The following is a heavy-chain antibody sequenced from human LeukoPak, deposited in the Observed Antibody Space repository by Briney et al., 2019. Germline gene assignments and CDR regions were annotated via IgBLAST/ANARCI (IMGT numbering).Heavy chain of an antibody. Sequence: GGSLRLSCAASGFTFSSYAMHWVRQAPGKGLEWVAVISYDGSNKYYADSVKGRFTISRDNSKNTLYLQMNSLRAEDTAVHYCARERRVYDSSGYYGYWGQETLVTVSS. CDR1: GFTFSSYA. D-gene: IGHD3-22*01. CDR2: ISYDGSNK. V-gene: IGHV3-30*04. J-gene: IGHJ4*02. CDR3: ARERRVYDSSGYYGY.